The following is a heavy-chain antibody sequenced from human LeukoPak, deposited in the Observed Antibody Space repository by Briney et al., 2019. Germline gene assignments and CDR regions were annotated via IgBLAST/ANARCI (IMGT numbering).Heavy chain of an antibody. CDR1: GFTFSSYG. J-gene: IGHJ4*02. V-gene: IGHV3-30*18. Sequence: GESLSLSCAASGFTFSSYGMHWVRQAPGKGLEWVAVISYDGSNKYYADSVKGRFTISRDNSKNSLYLQMNSLRAEDTAVYYCAKDIVAAGLFFDYWGQGTLVTVSS. D-gene: IGHD6-13*01. CDR3: AKDIVAAGLFFDY. CDR2: ISYDGSNK.